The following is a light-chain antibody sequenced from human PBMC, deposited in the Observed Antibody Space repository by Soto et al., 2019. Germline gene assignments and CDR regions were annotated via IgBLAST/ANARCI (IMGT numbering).Light chain of an antibody. CDR3: QQYNNWPPIT. Sequence: EIVMTQSPATLSVSPGERATLSCRASQSVRRSLACYHPKPGQAPSLVIYDASTRANGIPARFSGSGSATEFTLTLSSLQSEDFAVYDCQQYNNWPPITFGQGTRLEIK. J-gene: IGKJ5*01. CDR2: DAS. CDR1: QSVRRS. V-gene: IGKV3-15*01.